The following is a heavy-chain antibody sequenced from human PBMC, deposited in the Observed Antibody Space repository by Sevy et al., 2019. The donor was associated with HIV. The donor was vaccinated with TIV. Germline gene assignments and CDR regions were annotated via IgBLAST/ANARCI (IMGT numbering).Heavy chain of an antibody. V-gene: IGHV3-53*01. CDR2: IYSGGST. CDR1: GFTVSSNY. D-gene: IGHD4-4*01. Sequence: GGSLRLSCAASGFTVSSNYMSWVRQAPGKGLEWVSVIYSGGSTYYAVSVKGRFTISRDNSKNTLYLQMNSLRAEDTAVYYCARETQSSKEDWFDPWGQGTLVTVSS. J-gene: IGHJ5*02. CDR3: ARETQSSKEDWFDP.